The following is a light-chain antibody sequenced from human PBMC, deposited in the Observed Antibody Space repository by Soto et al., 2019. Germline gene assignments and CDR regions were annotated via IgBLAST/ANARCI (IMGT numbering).Light chain of an antibody. CDR2: DAS. V-gene: IGKV1-33*01. CDR3: QQYENLPT. J-gene: IGKJ5*01. Sequence: DIQMTQSPSTLSASVVERVTITCRASQSISSWLAWYQQKPGRAPKLLIYDASNLEAGVPSRFRGSGSGTDFTFTISRLQPEDIATYYCQQYENLPTFGQGTRLEIK. CDR1: QSISSW.